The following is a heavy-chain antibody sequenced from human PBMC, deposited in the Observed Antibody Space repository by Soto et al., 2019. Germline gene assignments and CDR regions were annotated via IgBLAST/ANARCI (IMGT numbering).Heavy chain of an antibody. CDR2: IYYSGST. CDR3: ARDAGGPYDH. CDR1: GAPITINY. Sequence: PSETLSLTCTVSGAPITINYWSWIRQAPGKGLEWIGYIYYSGSTTYNPSLKSRVTMSADTSKDQCSLKLNSVTAADTAVYYCARDAGGPYDHWGPGXLVTVHS. J-gene: IGHJ4*01. D-gene: IGHD2-15*01. V-gene: IGHV4-59*01.